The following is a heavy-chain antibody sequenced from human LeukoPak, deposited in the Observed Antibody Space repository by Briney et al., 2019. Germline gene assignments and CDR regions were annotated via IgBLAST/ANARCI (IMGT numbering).Heavy chain of an antibody. CDR1: GFTFSSYS. J-gene: IGHJ3*02. CDR2: ISSSSSYI. D-gene: IGHD3-10*01. V-gene: IGHV3-21*01. Sequence: PGGSLRLSCAASGFTFSSYSMNWVRQAPGKGLEWVSSISSSSSYIYYADSVKGRFTTSRDNAKNSLYLQMNSLRADDTAFYYCARGRSITILRGVAISDGFDIWGQGTMVTVSS. CDR3: ARGRSITILRGVAISDGFDI.